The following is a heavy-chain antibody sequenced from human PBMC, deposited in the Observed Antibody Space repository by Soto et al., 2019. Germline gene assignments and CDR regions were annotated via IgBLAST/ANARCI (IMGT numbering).Heavy chain of an antibody. J-gene: IGHJ6*02. CDR3: IVLSEDYYGMDV. V-gene: IGHV3-15*07. CDR1: GSTFSNAW. Sequence: GGSLRLSCAASGSTFSNAWMNWVRQAPGKGLEWVGRIKSKTDGGTTDYAAPVKGRFTISRDDSKNTLYLQMNSLKTEDTAVYYCIVLSEDYYGMDVWGQGTTVTVSS. CDR2: IKSKTDGGTT. D-gene: IGHD6-6*01.